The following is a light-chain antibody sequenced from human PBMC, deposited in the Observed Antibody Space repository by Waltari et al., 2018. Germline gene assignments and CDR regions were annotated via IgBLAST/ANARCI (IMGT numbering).Light chain of an antibody. V-gene: IGKV3-20*01. J-gene: IGKJ1*01. CDR3: QHYVRLPAT. CDR1: QSVSRT. Sequence: EIVLTQSPGTLSLAPGERATLSCRVSQSVSRTLAWYQQKPGQAPSLLIYAASTRATGIPDRFSGSGSGTDFSLTISRLEPEDFAVYYCQHYVRLPATFGQGTKVEIK. CDR2: AAS.